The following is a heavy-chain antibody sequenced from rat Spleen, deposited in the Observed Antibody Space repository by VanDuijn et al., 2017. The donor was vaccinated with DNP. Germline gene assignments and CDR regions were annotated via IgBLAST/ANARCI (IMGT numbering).Heavy chain of an antibody. J-gene: IGHJ2*01. D-gene: IGHD1-7*01. V-gene: IGHV3-1*01. CDR3: ARWTRYFDY. CDR1: GYSITSNY. CDR2: INYSGST. Sequence: EVQLQESGPGLVKPSQSLSLTCSVTGYSITSNYWAWIRKFPGNKMEWIGYINYSGSTGYNPSLKSRISITRDTSKNKFFLQLNSLTTEDTATYYCARWTRYFDYWGQGVMVTVSS.